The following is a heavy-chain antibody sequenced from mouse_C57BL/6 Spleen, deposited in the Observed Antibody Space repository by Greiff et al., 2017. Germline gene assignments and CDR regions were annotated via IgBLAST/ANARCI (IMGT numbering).Heavy chain of an antibody. CDR2: ISSGGSYT. CDR3: ARHLTGTTYYFDY. Sequence: EVQGVESGGDLVKPGGSLKLSCAASGFTFSSYGMSWVRQTPDKRLEWVATISSGGSYTYYPDSVKGRFTISRDNAKNTLYLQMSSLKSEDTAMYYCARHLTGTTYYFDYWGQGTTLTVSS. J-gene: IGHJ2*01. CDR1: GFTFSSYG. V-gene: IGHV5-6*01. D-gene: IGHD4-1*01.